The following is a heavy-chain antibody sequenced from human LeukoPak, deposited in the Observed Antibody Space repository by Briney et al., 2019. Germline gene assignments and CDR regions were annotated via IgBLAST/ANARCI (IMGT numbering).Heavy chain of an antibody. CDR3: ARVKVRGANYYYYMDV. V-gene: IGHV4-34*01. CDR1: GGSFSGYY. CDR2: INHSGST. D-gene: IGHD3-10*01. J-gene: IGHJ6*03. Sequence: SETLSLTCAVYGGSFSGYYWSWIRQPPGKGLEWIGEINHSGSTNYNPSLKSRVTISVDTSKNQFSLKLSSVTAADTAVYYCARVKVRGANYYYYMDVWGKGTTVTISS.